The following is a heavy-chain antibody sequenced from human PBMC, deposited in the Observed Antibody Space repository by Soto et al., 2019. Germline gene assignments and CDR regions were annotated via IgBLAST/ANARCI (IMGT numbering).Heavy chain of an antibody. Sequence: GGSLILSCAASGFTFSSYIMNWVRPAPGKGLEWVSSISSSSSYIYYADSVKGRFTISRDNAENSLYLQMNSLRAEDTAVYYCATLWVGNTAMTPDAFDIWGQGTMVTVSS. V-gene: IGHV3-21*01. D-gene: IGHD5-18*01. CDR1: GFTFSSYI. J-gene: IGHJ3*02. CDR3: ATLWVGNTAMTPDAFDI. CDR2: ISSSSSYI.